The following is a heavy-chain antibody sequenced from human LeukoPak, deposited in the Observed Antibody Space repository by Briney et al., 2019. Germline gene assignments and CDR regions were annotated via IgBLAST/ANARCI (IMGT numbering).Heavy chain of an antibody. CDR3: ARMVDSSSWYVKDY. Sequence: SGPALVKPTQTLTLTCTFSGFSLSTSGMCVSWIRQPPGKALEWLARIDWDDDKYYSTSLKTRLTISKDTSKNQVVLTMTNMDPVDTATYYCARMVDSSSWYVKDYWGQGTLVTVSS. J-gene: IGHJ4*02. CDR1: GFSLSTSGMC. V-gene: IGHV2-70*11. D-gene: IGHD6-13*01. CDR2: IDWDDDK.